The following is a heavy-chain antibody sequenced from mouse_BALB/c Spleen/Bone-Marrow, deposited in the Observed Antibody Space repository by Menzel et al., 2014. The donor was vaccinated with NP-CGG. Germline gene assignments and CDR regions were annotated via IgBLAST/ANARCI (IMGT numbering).Heavy chain of an antibody. Sequence: VQLQESGAELVKPGASVKLSCKSSGYTFTSYYMYWVKQRPGQGLEWIGGTNPSNGGTNFNEKFKNKATLTVDKSSSASYMQLSSLTSEDSAVYYCTIEGTSFAYWGQSTLVTVAA. CDR2: TNPSNGGT. CDR3: TIEGTSFAY. CDR1: GYTFTSYY. J-gene: IGHJ3*01. V-gene: IGHV1S16*01. D-gene: IGHD3-3*01.